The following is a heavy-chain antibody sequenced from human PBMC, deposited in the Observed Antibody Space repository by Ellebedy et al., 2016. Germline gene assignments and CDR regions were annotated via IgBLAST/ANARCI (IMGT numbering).Heavy chain of an antibody. CDR1: GFTVSGNY. J-gene: IGHJ1*01. D-gene: IGHD3-10*01. CDR3: AKGRGILWFGELY. V-gene: IGHV3-66*01. CDR2: LYSGGTI. Sequence: GESLKISCAASGFTVSGNYMSWVRQAPGKGLEWVSTLYSGGTILYADSVKGRFTISRDNSKNTLYLQMNSLRAEDTAVYYCAKGRGILWFGELYWGQGTLVTVSS.